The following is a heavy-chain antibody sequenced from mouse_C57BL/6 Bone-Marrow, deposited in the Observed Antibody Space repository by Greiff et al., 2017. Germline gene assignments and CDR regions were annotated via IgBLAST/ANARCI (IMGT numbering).Heavy chain of an antibody. V-gene: IGHV1-15*01. J-gene: IGHJ3*01. CDR1: GYTFTDYE. CDR3: TRGWDYEGWFAY. D-gene: IGHD2-4*01. CDR2: IDPETGGT. Sequence: QVQLQQSGAELVRPGASVTLSCKASGYTFTDYEMHWVKQTPVYGLEWIGAIDPETGGTAYNQKFKGKAILTADKSSSTAYRELRSLTSEDSAVYYCTRGWDYEGWFAYWGQGTLVTVSA.